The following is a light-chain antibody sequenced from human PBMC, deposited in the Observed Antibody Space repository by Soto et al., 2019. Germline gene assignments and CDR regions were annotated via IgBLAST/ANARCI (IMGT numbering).Light chain of an antibody. CDR1: SGHSNYA. J-gene: IGLJ2*01. Sequence: QLVLTQSPSASASLGASVNLTCTLSSGHSNYAIAWHQQQPEKGPRYLMKVNSDGSHSKGDGIPDRFSGSSSGTERYLTISSLQSEDEADYYCQTWGTGIVVFGGGTKVTVL. CDR2: VNSDGSH. CDR3: QTWGTGIVV. V-gene: IGLV4-69*01.